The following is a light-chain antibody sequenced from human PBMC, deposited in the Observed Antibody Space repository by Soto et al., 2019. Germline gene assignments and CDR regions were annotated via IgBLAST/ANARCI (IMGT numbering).Light chain of an antibody. V-gene: IGKV1-33*01. J-gene: IGKJ5*01. Sequence: DIQMTQSPSSLSASVGDRVTITFRASQSISNYLNWYXXKQGKXPKVXIYDASNLETGVPSRFSGSGSGTDFTFTISSLQPEDIETYYCQQYENLPITFGQGTRLDIK. CDR3: QQYENLPIT. CDR2: DAS. CDR1: QSISNY.